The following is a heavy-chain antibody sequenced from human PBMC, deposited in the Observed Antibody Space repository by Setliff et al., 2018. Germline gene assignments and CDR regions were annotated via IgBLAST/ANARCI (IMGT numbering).Heavy chain of an antibody. J-gene: IGHJ4*02. CDR1: GYTFTNFG. D-gene: IGHD6-19*01. Sequence: GASVKVSCKASGYTFTNFGISWVRQAPGQGLEWMGWISAYNGNTNYAQELQGRVTMTTDTSTRTAYMELRSLRSDDTSVYYCATVTIAVAGYFDFWGQGTLVTVSS. V-gene: IGHV1-18*01. CDR2: ISAYNGNT. CDR3: ATVTIAVAGYFDF.